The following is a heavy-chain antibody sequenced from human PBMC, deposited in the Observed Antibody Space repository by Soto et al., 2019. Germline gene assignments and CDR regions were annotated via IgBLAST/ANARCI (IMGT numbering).Heavy chain of an antibody. Sequence: QGQLVQSGAEVKKPGSSVEVSCKASGGTFSSYAISWVRQAPGQGLEWMGGIIPIFGTANYAQKFQGRVTITADEATSPAYRELSSLRSEDTAVYYCARAEHINVDSAMVFSRGSCYYYYGLDVWGQGTTVTVSS. CDR3: ARAEHINVDSAMVFSRGSCYYYYGLDV. V-gene: IGHV1-69*01. CDR2: IIPIFGTA. J-gene: IGHJ6*02. D-gene: IGHD5-18*01. CDR1: GGTFSSYA.